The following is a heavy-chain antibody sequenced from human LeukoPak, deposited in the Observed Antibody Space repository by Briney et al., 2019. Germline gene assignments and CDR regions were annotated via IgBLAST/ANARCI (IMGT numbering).Heavy chain of an antibody. V-gene: IGHV3-21*06. Sequence: GGSLRLSCAASGFTFSSYAMSWVRQAPGKGLEWASAISGSGTYIYYAESVKGRFTISRDNAKNSLYLQMDSLRAEDTAVYYCARFVGPATKQYFDYWGQGILVTVSS. CDR2: ISGSGTYI. J-gene: IGHJ4*02. CDR3: ARFVGPATKQYFDY. CDR1: GFTFSSYA. D-gene: IGHD6-19*01.